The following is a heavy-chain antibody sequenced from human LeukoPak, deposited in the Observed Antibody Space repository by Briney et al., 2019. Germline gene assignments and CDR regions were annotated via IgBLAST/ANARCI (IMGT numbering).Heavy chain of an antibody. Sequence: SETLSLTSTVSGGSISGYYWSWIRQPPGKGLEWIGCIYYSGSTNYNPALKSRVTISVDTSKNQFSLKLSSVTAADTAVYYCARDRSSWEHWGQGTLVTVSS. CDR3: ARDRSSWEH. D-gene: IGHD1-1*01. V-gene: IGHV4-59*01. J-gene: IGHJ4*02. CDR1: GGSISGYY. CDR2: IYYSGST.